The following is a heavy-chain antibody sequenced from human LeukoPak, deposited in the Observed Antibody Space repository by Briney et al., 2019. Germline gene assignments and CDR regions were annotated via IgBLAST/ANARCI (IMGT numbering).Heavy chain of an antibody. J-gene: IGHJ4*02. D-gene: IGHD3-10*02. CDR3: ARVFVGENFDY. V-gene: IGHV3-48*03. Sequence: GGSLRLSCAASGFTFSSYEMNWVRQAPGKGLEWLSYISYTGSNKYYADSVKGRFTISRDNAKSSLYLQMNSLRAEDTAIYFCARVFVGENFDYWDQGTLVTVSS. CDR2: ISYTGSNK. CDR1: GFTFSSYE.